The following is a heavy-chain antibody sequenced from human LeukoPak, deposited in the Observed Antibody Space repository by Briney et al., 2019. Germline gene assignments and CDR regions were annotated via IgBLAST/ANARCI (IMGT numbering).Heavy chain of an antibody. J-gene: IGHJ4*02. Sequence: SETLSLTCAVYGGSFSGYYWSWIRQPPGKGLEWIGEINHSGSTNYNPSLKSRVTISVDTSKNQFSLKLSSVTAADTAVYYCARARWLRFYFDYWGQGTLVTVSS. D-gene: IGHD5-12*01. CDR3: ARARWLRFYFDY. CDR1: GGSFSGYY. CDR2: INHSGST. V-gene: IGHV4-34*01.